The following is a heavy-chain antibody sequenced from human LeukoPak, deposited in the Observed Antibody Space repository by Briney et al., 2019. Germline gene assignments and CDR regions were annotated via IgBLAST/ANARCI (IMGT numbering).Heavy chain of an antibody. D-gene: IGHD3-3*01. Sequence: GGSLRLSCAASGFTFSSYSMNWVRQAPGKGLEWVSTISSSSSYIYYADSVKGRFTISRDNAKNSLYLQMNSLRAEDTAVYYCARGLASGYPPIPFDYWGQGTLVTVSS. CDR2: ISSSSSYI. CDR1: GFTFSSYS. J-gene: IGHJ4*02. CDR3: ARGLASGYPPIPFDY. V-gene: IGHV3-21*01.